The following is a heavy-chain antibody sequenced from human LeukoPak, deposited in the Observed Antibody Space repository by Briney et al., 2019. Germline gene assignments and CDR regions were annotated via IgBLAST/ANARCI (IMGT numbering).Heavy chain of an antibody. CDR1: GYTFKTYG. D-gene: IGHD3-10*01. CDR3: VRGGGFNSGFEY. CDR2: ISVYNGDT. J-gene: IGHJ4*02. V-gene: IGHV1-18*01. Sequence: ASVKVSCKASGYTFKTYGITWVRQAPGQGLEWMGWISVYNGDTKYAQNLQGRVTLTTDTSTSTAYMELRSLRSDDTAVYYCVRGGGFNSGFEYWGQGTLVIVSS.